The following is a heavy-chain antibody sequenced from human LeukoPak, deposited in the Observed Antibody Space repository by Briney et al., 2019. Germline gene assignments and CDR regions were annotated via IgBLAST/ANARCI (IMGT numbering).Heavy chain of an antibody. CDR3: AAVPTGTTVSPLTDV. V-gene: IGHV3-33*01. D-gene: IGHD1-7*01. CDR2: IWYDGSNK. Sequence: PGRSLRLSCAASGFTFSSYGMHWVRQAPGKGLEWVAVIWYDGSNKYYADSVKGRFTISRDNSKNTLYLQMNSLRAEDTAVYYCAAVPTGTTVSPLTDVWGKGTTVTVSS. J-gene: IGHJ6*04. CDR1: GFTFSSYG.